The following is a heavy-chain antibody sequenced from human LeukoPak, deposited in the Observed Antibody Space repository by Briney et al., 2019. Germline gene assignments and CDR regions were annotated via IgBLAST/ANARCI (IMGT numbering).Heavy chain of an antibody. CDR1: GFTFSSYS. D-gene: IGHD3-3*01. Sequence: GGSLRLSCAASGFTFSSYSMNWVRQAPGKGLERVSSISSSSSYIYYADSVKGRFTIYRDNAKNSLYLQMNSLRAEDTAVYYCARDPTIFGVVIVENWFDPWGQGTLVIVSS. J-gene: IGHJ5*02. CDR3: ARDPTIFGVVIVENWFDP. V-gene: IGHV3-21*01. CDR2: ISSSSSYI.